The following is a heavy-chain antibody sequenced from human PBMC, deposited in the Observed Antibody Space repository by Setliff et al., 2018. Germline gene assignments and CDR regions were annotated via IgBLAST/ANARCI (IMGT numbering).Heavy chain of an antibody. V-gene: IGHV3-23*01. Sequence: GGSLRLSCAASRFTFSNYAMSWVRQAPGKGLEWVSAISASGRTTYSADSVKGRFTISRDNSKNTLYLQMNSLRAEDTAVYYCAQNFRVGIAAAGVDYWGQGTLVTVSS. D-gene: IGHD6-13*01. CDR1: RFTFSNYA. CDR3: AQNFRVGIAAAGVDY. CDR2: ISASGRTT. J-gene: IGHJ4*02.